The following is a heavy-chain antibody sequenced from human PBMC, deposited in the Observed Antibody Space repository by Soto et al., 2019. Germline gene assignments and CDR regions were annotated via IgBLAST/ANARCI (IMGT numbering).Heavy chain of an antibody. CDR3: ASGHYYYDSSGYYYPGAFDI. J-gene: IGHJ3*02. CDR1: GFTVSSNY. CDR2: IYSGGST. D-gene: IGHD3-22*01. V-gene: IGHV3-53*01. Sequence: HPGGSLRLSCAASGFTVSSNYMSWVRQAPGKGLEWVSVIYSGGSTYYADSVKGRFTISRDNSKNTLYLQMNSLRAEDTAVYYCASGHYYYDSSGYYYPGAFDIWGQGTMVTVS.